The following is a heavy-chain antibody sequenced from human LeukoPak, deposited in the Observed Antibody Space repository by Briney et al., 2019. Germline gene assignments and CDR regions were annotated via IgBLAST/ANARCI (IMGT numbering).Heavy chain of an antibody. Sequence: GGSLRLSCAASGFTFSSYDMHWVRQATGKGLEWVSAIGTAGDTYYPGSVKGRFTISRENAKNSLYLQMNSLRAGDTAVYYCARGDYHGSGSPHYGMDVWGQGTTVTVSS. J-gene: IGHJ6*02. D-gene: IGHD3-10*01. CDR1: GFTFSSYD. CDR2: IGTAGDT. V-gene: IGHV3-13*01. CDR3: ARGDYHGSGSPHYGMDV.